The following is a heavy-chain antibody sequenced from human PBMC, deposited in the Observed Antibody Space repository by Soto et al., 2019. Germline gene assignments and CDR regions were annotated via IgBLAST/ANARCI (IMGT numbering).Heavy chain of an antibody. CDR3: ARESLYSGTYYVPDY. V-gene: IGHV1-18*04. Sequence: ASVKVSCKASGYTFTSYGISWVRQAPGQGLEWMGWISAYNGNTNYAQKLQGRVTMTTDTSTSTAYMELRSLRSDDTAVYYCARESLYSGTYYVPDYWGQGTLVTVSS. J-gene: IGHJ4*02. D-gene: IGHD1-26*01. CDR1: GYTFTSYG. CDR2: ISAYNGNT.